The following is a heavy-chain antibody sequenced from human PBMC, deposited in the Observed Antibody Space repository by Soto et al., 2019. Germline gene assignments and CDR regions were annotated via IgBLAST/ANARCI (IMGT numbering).Heavy chain of an antibody. CDR1: GFIFSNYE. CDR2: ISGDGDTI. J-gene: IGHJ4*02. D-gene: IGHD1-26*01. Sequence: GGSLRLSCAASGFIFSNYEMHWVRQAPGKGLEWVSSISGDGDTIYNADSVRGRFTVSRDNAKKSMYLQMNSLRAEDTALYYCARDLGSGKLDYSGQGTLVTVYS. V-gene: IGHV3-48*03. CDR3: ARDLGSGKLDY.